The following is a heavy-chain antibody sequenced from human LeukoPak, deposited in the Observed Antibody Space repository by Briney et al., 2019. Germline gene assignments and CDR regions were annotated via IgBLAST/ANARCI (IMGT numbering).Heavy chain of an antibody. D-gene: IGHD3-10*01. CDR1: AYTFSSYL. V-gene: IGHV1-46*01. J-gene: IGHJ5*02. Sequence: GASVKVSCKASAYTFSSYLMHWVRQAPGQGLDWMGMIDLSGGSTDYAQKFQGRVTMTRDTSTSTVYMELSSLRSEDTAVYYCARDLGLRGVTNWFDPWGQGTLVTVSS. CDR2: IDLSGGST. CDR3: ARDLGLRGVTNWFDP.